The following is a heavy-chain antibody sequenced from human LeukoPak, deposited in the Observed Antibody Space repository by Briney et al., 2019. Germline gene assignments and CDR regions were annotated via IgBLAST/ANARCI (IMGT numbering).Heavy chain of an antibody. D-gene: IGHD3-9*01. CDR1: GFTFSSYE. V-gene: IGHV3-21*01. CDR3: ARAALRYFDRDAFDI. J-gene: IGHJ3*02. Sequence: PGGSLRLSCAASGFTFSSYEMNWVRQAPGKGLEWVSSISSGSHYIYYADSVRGRFTISRDNAKNSLYLQMNSLRAEDTAVYYCARAALRYFDRDAFDIWGQGTMVNVSS. CDR2: ISSGSHYI.